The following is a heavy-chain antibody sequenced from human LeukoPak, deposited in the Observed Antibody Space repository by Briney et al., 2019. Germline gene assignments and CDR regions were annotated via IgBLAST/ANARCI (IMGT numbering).Heavy chain of an antibody. CDR2: VHHSGNT. CDR3: ARHNGDSYLDL. Sequence: SETLSLTCTVSGVSVRSSFWSWIRQPPGKGLEYIGYVHHSGNTEYNPSLQSRVTLSVDTARSQFSLNLSSVTPADSAVYYCARHNGDSYLDLWAQGSLVTVSS. D-gene: IGHD2-21*01. J-gene: IGHJ4*02. V-gene: IGHV4-59*02. CDR1: GVSVRSSF.